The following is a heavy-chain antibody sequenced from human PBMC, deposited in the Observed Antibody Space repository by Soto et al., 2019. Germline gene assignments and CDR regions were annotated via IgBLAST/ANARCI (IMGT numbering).Heavy chain of an antibody. J-gene: IGHJ4*02. CDR3: AKDPGGQAVALDY. Sequence: QVQLVESGGGVVQPGRSLRLSCAASGFTFGSYGMHWVRQAPGKGLEWVAVISYDGSNKYYADSVKGRFTISRDNSKNTLYLQMNSLRAEDTAVYYCAKDPGGQAVALDYWGQGTLVTVSS. CDR2: ISYDGSNK. CDR1: GFTFGSYG. V-gene: IGHV3-30*18. D-gene: IGHD6-19*01.